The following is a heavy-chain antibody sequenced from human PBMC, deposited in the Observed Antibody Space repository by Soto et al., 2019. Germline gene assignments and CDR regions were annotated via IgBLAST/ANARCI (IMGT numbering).Heavy chain of an antibody. J-gene: IGHJ4*02. Sequence: QVQLVQSGAEVKKPGSSVKVSCKASGGTFSSYTISWVRQAPGQGLEWMGRIIPILGIANYAQKFQGRVTSTADKSTSTAYMELSSLRSEDTAVYYYAREEYYYGSGAFFDYWGQGTLVTVSS. CDR1: GGTFSSYT. CDR2: IIPILGIA. CDR3: AREEYYYGSGAFFDY. D-gene: IGHD3-10*01. V-gene: IGHV1-69*08.